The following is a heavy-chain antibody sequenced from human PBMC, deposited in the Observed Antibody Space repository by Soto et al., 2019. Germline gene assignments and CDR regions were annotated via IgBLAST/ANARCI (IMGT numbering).Heavy chain of an antibody. Sequence: QVQLVGSGGGVVQPGTSLRLSCAASGFTFSIYAMHWVRQAPEKGLEWVAVISSDGTNKNHADSVRGRFRISRDNSNNMLHLQMDNMRVDDTGVYYCARSNSEAGCGQFDYWGQGNLVTVSS. CDR3: ARSNSEAGCGQFDY. CDR2: ISSDGTNK. D-gene: IGHD1-26*01. V-gene: IGHV3-30-3*01. CDR1: GFTFSIYA. J-gene: IGHJ4*02.